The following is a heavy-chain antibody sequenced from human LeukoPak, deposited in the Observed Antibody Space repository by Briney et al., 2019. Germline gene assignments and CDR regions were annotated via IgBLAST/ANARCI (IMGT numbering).Heavy chain of an antibody. CDR2: INPNNDDT. J-gene: IGHJ6*03. CDR3: ARGGSPIYYYYMDV. Sequence: ASVKVSCKASGYTFTDYYMHWVRQAPGQGLEWMGWINPNNDDTNYAQKFQGRVTMARDTSISTAYMELSRLRSDDTAVYYCARGGSPIYYYYMDVWGKGTTVTISS. V-gene: IGHV1-2*02. D-gene: IGHD2-2*01. CDR1: GYTFTDYY.